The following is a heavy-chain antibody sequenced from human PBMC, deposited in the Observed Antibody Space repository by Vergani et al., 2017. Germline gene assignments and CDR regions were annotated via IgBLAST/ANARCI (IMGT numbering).Heavy chain of an antibody. V-gene: IGHV1-46*01. CDR1: GYTFTSYY. CDR3: ARGCGSTSCYKRGEDWFDP. D-gene: IGHD2-2*02. Sequence: QVQLVQSGAEVKKPGASVKVSCQASGYTFTSYYIHWVRQAPGQGLEWLGIINPSGGSTTYAQKFQGRVTMTRDTSTSTVFMELSSLRSEDTAVYYCARGCGSTSCYKRGEDWFDPWGQATLVAVSS. J-gene: IGHJ5*02. CDR2: INPSGGST.